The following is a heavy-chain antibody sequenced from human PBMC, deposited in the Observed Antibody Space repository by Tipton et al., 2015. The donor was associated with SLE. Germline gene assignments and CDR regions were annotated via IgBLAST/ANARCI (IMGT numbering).Heavy chain of an antibody. Sequence: TLSLTCTVSNDSITSDNYYWGWIRQPPGKGLEWIGYIYYSGSTTYNPSRKSRVTISVDTSKNQFSLKLSSVTAADTAVYYCARPGYSSGWYEGQNWFDPWGQGTLVTVSS. D-gene: IGHD6-19*01. J-gene: IGHJ5*02. CDR3: ARPGYSSGWYEGQNWFDP. CDR2: IYYSGST. V-gene: IGHV4-61*01. CDR1: NDSITSDNYY.